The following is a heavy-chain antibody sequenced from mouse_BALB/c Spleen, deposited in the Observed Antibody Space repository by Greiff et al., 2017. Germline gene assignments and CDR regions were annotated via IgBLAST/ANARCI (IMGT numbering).Heavy chain of an antibody. Sequence: EVKLMESGGGLVQPGGSLRLSCATSGFTFTDYYMSWVRQPPGKALEWLGFIRNKANGYTTEYSASVKGRFTISRDNSQSILYLQMNTLRAEDSATYYCARGAYYRYDGYYFDYWGQGTTLTVSS. V-gene: IGHV7-3*02. CDR1: GFTFTDYY. CDR2: IRNKANGYTT. D-gene: IGHD2-14*01. CDR3: ARGAYYRYDGYYFDY. J-gene: IGHJ2*01.